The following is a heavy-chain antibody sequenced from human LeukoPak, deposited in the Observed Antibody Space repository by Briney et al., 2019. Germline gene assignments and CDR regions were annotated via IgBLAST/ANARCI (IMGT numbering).Heavy chain of an antibody. V-gene: IGHV4-39*01. CDR1: GGSISSGNYY. CDR2: IYYSGST. J-gene: IGHJ5*02. D-gene: IGHD6-13*01. Sequence: SETLSLTCTVSGGSISSGNYYWGWIRQPPGKGLEWIGSIYYSGSTYYNPSLKSRVTISVDTSKNQFSLKLSSVTAADTAVYYCARQGGAAVVYNWIDPWGQGTLVTVSS. CDR3: ARQGGAAVVYNWIDP.